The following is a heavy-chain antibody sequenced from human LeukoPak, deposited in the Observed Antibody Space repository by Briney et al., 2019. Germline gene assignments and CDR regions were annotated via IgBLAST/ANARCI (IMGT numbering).Heavy chain of an antibody. CDR2: IYHSGST. J-gene: IGHJ4*02. CDR1: GGSISSSNW. Sequence: SGTLSLTCAVSGGSISSSNWWSWVRQPPGKGLEWIGEIYHSGSTNYNPSLKSRVTISVDKSKNQFSLKLSSVTAADTAVYYCARDSSSVAGYYFDYWGQGTLVTVSS. CDR3: ARDSSSVAGYYFDY. D-gene: IGHD6-19*01. V-gene: IGHV4-4*02.